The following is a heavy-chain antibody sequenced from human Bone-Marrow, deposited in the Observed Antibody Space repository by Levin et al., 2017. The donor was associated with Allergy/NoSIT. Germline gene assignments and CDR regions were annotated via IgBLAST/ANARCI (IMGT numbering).Heavy chain of an antibody. V-gene: IGHV2-26*01. CDR2: IFSNDEK. Sequence: SGPTLVKPTETLTLTCTVSGFSLSNARMGVSWIRQPPGKALEWLAHIFSNDEKSYSTSLKSRLTISKDTSKSQVVLTMTNMDPVDTATYYCARMGYGSGSYYIWPEWFDPWGQGTLVTVSS. J-gene: IGHJ5*02. CDR1: GFSLSNARMG. D-gene: IGHD3-10*01. CDR3: ARMGYGSGSYYIWPEWFDP.